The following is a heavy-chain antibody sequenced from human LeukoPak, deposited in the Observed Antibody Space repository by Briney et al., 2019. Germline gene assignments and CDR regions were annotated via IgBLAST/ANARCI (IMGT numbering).Heavy chain of an antibody. Sequence: PSETLSLTCAVYGGSFSGYYWSWIRQPPGKGLEWNGEINHSGSTNYNPSLKSRVTISVGTSKNQFSLKLSSVTAADTAVYYCARGLTYYDFWSGYAPRAFDIWGQGTMVTVSS. V-gene: IGHV4-34*01. CDR2: INHSGST. CDR1: GGSFSGYY. CDR3: ARGLTYYDFWSGYAPRAFDI. J-gene: IGHJ3*02. D-gene: IGHD3-3*01.